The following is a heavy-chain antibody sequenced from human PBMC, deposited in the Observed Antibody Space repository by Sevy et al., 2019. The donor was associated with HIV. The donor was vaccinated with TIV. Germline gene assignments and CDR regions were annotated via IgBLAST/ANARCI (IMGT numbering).Heavy chain of an antibody. J-gene: IGHJ3*02. Sequence: SETLSLTCTVPGGSISSSDYYWSWIRQSPGKGLEWIGHISYSGNTYYSPSLKSRVTISGDTSQNQFSLKLSSVTAADTAVYSCARRLYGDYSDAFDIWGQGTVVTVSS. V-gene: IGHV4-30-4*01. CDR2: ISYSGNT. D-gene: IGHD4-17*01. CDR1: GGSISSSDYY. CDR3: ARRLYGDYSDAFDI.